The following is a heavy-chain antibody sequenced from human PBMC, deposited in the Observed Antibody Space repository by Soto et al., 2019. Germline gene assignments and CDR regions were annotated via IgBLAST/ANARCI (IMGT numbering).Heavy chain of an antibody. CDR2: ISSSGSTI. CDR3: AKGPDNSAFDY. D-gene: IGHD2-21*01. J-gene: IGHJ4*02. CDR1: GFTFSSYE. V-gene: IGHV3-48*03. Sequence: GGSLRLSCAASGFTFSSYEMNWVRQAPGKGLEWVSYISSSGSTIYYADSVKGRFTISRDNAKNSLYLQMNSLRAEDTAVYYCAKGPDNSAFDYWGQGTLVTVSS.